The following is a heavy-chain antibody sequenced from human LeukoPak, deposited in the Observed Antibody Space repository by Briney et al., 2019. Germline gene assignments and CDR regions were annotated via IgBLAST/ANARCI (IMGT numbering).Heavy chain of an antibody. CDR3: ARDGSGYYDTSGYRN. CDR2: IYTSGST. CDR1: GGSISSGSYY. J-gene: IGHJ4*02. Sequence: PSRTLSLTCTVSGGSISSGSYYWSWIRQPAGKGLEWIGRIYTSGSTNYNPSLQSRLTISLDTSKNQFSLKLTSVTAADTAVYYCARDGSGYYDTSGYRNWGQGTLVTVSS. D-gene: IGHD3-22*01. V-gene: IGHV4-61*02.